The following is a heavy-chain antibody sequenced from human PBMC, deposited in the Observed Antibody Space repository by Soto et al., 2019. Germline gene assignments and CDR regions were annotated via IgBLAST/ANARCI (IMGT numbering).Heavy chain of an antibody. CDR2: IHPSGST. V-gene: IGHV4-34*01. CDR3: ARGRDEYKLGNV. CDR1: GGSLSDYY. D-gene: IGHD1-1*01. Sequence: QVQLQQWGAGLLKPSETLSLTCAVSGGSLSDYYWPWICQSPGKGLEWIGEIHPSGSTYYNPSLRSRVTISVDTSKNQFSLKLTSLTAADTAIYYCARGRDEYKLGNVWGHGTTVTVSS. J-gene: IGHJ6*02.